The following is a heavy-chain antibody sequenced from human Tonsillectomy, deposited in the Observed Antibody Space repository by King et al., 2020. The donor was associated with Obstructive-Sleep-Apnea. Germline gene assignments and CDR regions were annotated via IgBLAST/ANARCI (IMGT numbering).Heavy chain of an antibody. CDR1: GGSISSSSYY. D-gene: IGHD3-22*01. J-gene: IGHJ3*02. CDR3: AREPLADRSGYYMRGAFDI. V-gene: IGHV4-39*07. CDR2: IYYSGST. Sequence: QLQESGPGLVKPSETLSLTCTVSGGSISSSSYYWDWIRQPPGKGLEWIGSIYYSGSTYYNPSLKSRVTISVDTSKNQFSLKLSSVTAADTAVYYCAREPLADRSGYYMRGAFDIWGQGTMVTVSS.